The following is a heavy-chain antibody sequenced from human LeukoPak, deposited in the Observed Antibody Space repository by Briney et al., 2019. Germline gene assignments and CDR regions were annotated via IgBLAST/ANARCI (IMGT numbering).Heavy chain of an antibody. CDR3: ARGDGPSLWPGDY. CDR1: GFTFTSSA. J-gene: IGHJ4*02. CDR2: IVVGSGNT. V-gene: IGHV1-58*01. Sequence: SVKVSCKASGFTFTSSAVQWVRQARGQRLEWIGWIVVGSGNTNYAQKFQGRVTMTRNTSISTAYMELSSLRSEDTAVYYCARGDGPSLWPGDYWGQGTLVTVSS. D-gene: IGHD5-24*01.